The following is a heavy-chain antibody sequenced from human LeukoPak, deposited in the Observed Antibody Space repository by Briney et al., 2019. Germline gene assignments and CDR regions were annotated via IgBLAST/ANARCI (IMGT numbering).Heavy chain of an antibody. CDR3: ASVKEGY. V-gene: IGHV4-59*01. J-gene: IGHJ4*02. CDR2: IYYSGST. Sequence: PSETLSLICTVFGGSISSYYWSWIRQPPGKGLEWIGYIYYSGSTNYNPSLKSRVTISVDTSKNQFSLKLSSVTAADTAVYYCASVKEGYWGQGTLVTVSS. CDR1: GGSISSYY. D-gene: IGHD3-9*01.